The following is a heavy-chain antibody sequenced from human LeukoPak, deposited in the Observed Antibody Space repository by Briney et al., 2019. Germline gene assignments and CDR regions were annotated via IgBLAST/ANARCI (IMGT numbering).Heavy chain of an antibody. Sequence: GGSLRLSCAAPGFTFSSYWMSWVRQAPGKGLEWVANIKEDGSEKYYVDSVKGRFTISRDNAKNSLYLQMNSLRAEDTAIYYCARATASNWFDPWGQGTLVTVSS. J-gene: IGHJ5*02. D-gene: IGHD5-18*01. CDR1: GFTFSSYW. CDR2: IKEDGSEK. V-gene: IGHV3-7*01. CDR3: ARATASNWFDP.